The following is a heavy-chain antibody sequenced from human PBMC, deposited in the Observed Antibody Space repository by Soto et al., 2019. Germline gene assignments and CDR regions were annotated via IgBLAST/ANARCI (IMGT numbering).Heavy chain of an antibody. CDR3: ARGNRAVAGLWFDP. CDR2: IYYTGST. D-gene: IGHD6-19*01. CDR1: GGSVSSGAYY. Sequence: QVQLQESGPGLVKPSQTLSLTCTVSGGSVSSGAYYWSRIRQHPGKGLEWIGYIYYTGSTYYNPSLQSRVTISVDTSKSQFSVKLSSVTAADMAVYYCARGNRAVAGLWFDPWGQGTLVTVSS. V-gene: IGHV4-31*03. J-gene: IGHJ5*02.